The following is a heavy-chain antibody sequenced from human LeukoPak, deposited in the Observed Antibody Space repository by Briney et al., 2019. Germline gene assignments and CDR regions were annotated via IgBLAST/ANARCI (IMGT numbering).Heavy chain of an antibody. D-gene: IGHD3-22*01. CDR2: ISDSGGST. CDR1: GFTFSSYG. Sequence: PGGSLRLSCAASGFTFSSYGMHWVRQAPGKGLEWVSTISDSGGSTYYADSVKGRFTISRDNSKNTLYLQMNSLRAEDTAVYCCAKKPSSGYYYIDYWGQGTLVTVSS. CDR3: AKKPSSGYYYIDY. V-gene: IGHV3-23*01. J-gene: IGHJ4*02.